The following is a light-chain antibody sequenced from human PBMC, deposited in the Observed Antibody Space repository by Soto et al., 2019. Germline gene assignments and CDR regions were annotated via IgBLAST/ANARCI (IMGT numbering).Light chain of an antibody. Sequence: QSVLTQPPSASGTPGQRVTISCSGSSSNIGSNSVHWYQQLPGTAPKLLIYSNSQRPSGVPERISGSKSGTSASLAIRGLXXXXXXXXXCAAWDDSLSGVVFGGGTKLTVL. J-gene: IGLJ2*01. CDR3: AAWDDSLSGVV. CDR1: SSNIGSNS. V-gene: IGLV1-47*01. CDR2: SNS.